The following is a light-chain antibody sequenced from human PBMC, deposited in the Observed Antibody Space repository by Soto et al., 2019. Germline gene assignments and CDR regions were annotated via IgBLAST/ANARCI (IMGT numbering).Light chain of an antibody. Sequence: DIQMTQSPSSLSASVGDRVTITCQASQDISNYLNWYQQKPGKAPKLLIYDASNLETGVPSRFSGSGSGTDFTFTISSLQPEDIATYYCQQYDNLPTFGQGTKVGI. V-gene: IGKV1-33*01. J-gene: IGKJ1*01. CDR1: QDISNY. CDR3: QQYDNLPT. CDR2: DAS.